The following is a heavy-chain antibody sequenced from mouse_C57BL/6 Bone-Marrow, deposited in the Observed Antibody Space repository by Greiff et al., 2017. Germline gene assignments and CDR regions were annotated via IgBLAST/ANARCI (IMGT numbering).Heavy chain of an antibody. D-gene: IGHD1-1*01. CDR3: ARGVITTTVGFDY. CDR1: GYTFTSYW. Sequence: QVHVKQPGAELVKPGASVKMSCKASGYTFTSYWITWVKQRPGQGLEWIGDIYPGSGSTNYNEKFKSKATLTVDTSSSTAYMQLSSLTSEDSAVYYCARGVITTTVGFDYWGQGTTLTVSS. V-gene: IGHV1-55*01. CDR2: IYPGSGST. J-gene: IGHJ2*01.